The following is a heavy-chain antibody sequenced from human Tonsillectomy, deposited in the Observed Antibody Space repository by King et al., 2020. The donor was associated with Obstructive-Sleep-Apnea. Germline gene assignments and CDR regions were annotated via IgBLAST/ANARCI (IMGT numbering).Heavy chain of an antibody. J-gene: IGHJ4*02. CDR3: ARIASGGGDY. D-gene: IGHD1-26*01. Sequence: QLVQSGAEVKKPGSSVKVSCKASGCTFSSYAISWVRQAPGKGLEWMGRIIPILCIENYAHKFQGRVTITAKKYTATAYMELSSLRSEEPAVYYCARIASGGGDYWGQGTLVTVSS. V-gene: IGHV1-69*09. CDR2: IIPILCIE. CDR1: GCTFSSYA.